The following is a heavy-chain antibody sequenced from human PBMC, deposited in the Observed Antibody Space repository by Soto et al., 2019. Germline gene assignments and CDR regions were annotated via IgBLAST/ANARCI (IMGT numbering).Heavy chain of an antibody. CDR1: GFTFGDYA. J-gene: IGHJ6*02. D-gene: IGHD6-13*01. V-gene: IGHV3-49*03. CDR3: TRDLEEYSSSWYYYYGMDV. Sequence: GGSLRLSCTASGFTFGDYAMSWFRQAPGKGLEWVGFIRSKAYGGTTEYAASVKGRFTISRDDSKSIAYLQMNSLKTEDTAVYYCTRDLEEYSSSWYYYYGMDVWGQGTTVTVSS. CDR2: IRSKAYGGTT.